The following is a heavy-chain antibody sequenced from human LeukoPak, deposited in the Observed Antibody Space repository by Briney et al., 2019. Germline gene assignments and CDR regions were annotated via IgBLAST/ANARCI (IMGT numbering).Heavy chain of an antibody. CDR1: GFTVSSNY. V-gene: IGHV3-66*01. CDR2: IYSGGST. D-gene: IGHD5-24*01. J-gene: IGHJ6*02. Sequence: GGSLRLSCGASGFTVSSNYMSWVRQAPGKGLEWVSVIYSGGSTYYADSVKGRFTISRDNSKNTLYLQMNSLRAEDTAVYYCARDRLMATRYYYYGMDVWGQGTTVTVSS. CDR3: ARDRLMATRYYYYGMDV.